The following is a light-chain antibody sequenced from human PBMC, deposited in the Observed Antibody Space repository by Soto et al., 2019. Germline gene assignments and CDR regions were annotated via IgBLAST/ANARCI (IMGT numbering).Light chain of an antibody. J-gene: IGKJ4*01. CDR1: QSVSSY. CDR2: DAS. CDR3: QHRSNWPLT. V-gene: IGKV3-11*01. Sequence: EIVLTQSPATPSLSPGERATLSCRASQSVSSYLAWYQQKPGQAPRLLIYDASNRATGIPARFSGSGSETDFALTISSLEPEDFAVYYCQHRSNWPLTFGGGTKVEIK.